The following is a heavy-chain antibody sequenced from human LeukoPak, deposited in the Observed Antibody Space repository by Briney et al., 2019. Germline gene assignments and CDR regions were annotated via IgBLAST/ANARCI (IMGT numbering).Heavy chain of an antibody. D-gene: IGHD2-15*01. Sequence: GESLKISCKGSGYSFNSYWISWVRQMPGKGLEWMGIIYPGDSDTRYSPSFQGQVTISADKSISTAYLQWSSLKASDTAMYYCAGQSCSGGSCYSDWLDPWGQGTLVTVSS. CDR1: GYSFNSYW. CDR3: AGQSCSGGSCYSDWLDP. CDR2: IYPGDSDT. V-gene: IGHV5-51*01. J-gene: IGHJ5*02.